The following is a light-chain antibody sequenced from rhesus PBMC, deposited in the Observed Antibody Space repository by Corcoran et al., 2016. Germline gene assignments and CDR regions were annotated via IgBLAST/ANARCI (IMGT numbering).Light chain of an antibody. J-gene: IGKJ1*01. CDR3: QQYNNWRT. V-gene: IGKV3-42*02. CDR1: QSVVSN. Sequence: ETVVTQSPATLSLSPGERATLSCRASQSVVSNLAWYQQKPGQAPKLVIYHASCRATGIPDRLSGSGSETAFSLTISSLEPGDVGVYRCQQYNNWRTFGQRTKVEIK. CDR2: HAS.